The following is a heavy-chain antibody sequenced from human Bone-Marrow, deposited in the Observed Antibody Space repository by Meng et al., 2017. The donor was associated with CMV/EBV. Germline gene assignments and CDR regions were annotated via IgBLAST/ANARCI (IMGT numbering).Heavy chain of an antibody. Sequence: SETLSLTCAVYGGSFSGYYWSWIRQPPGKGLEWIGSIYYSGSTYYNPSLKSRVTISVDTSKNQFSLKLSSVTAADTAVYYCATYSGSPAVTLYYYYGMDVWGQGTTVTVSS. V-gene: IGHV4-34*01. CDR3: ATYSGSPAVTLYYYYGMDV. CDR1: GGSFSGYY. CDR2: IYYSGST. J-gene: IGHJ6*02. D-gene: IGHD6-6*01.